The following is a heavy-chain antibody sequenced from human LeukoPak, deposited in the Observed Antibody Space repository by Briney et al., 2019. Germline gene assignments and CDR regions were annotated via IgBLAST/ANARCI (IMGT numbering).Heavy chain of an antibody. CDR2: IHYTGNT. J-gene: IGHJ5*02. D-gene: IGHD3-10*01. Sequence: SETLSLTCTVDSISTNGYYWGWIRQPPGKGLEWIGSIHYTGNTYYNPSLESRVTVSVDTSKNQFSLKPSSVTAADTAVYYCARLGWLYGSGSMNWFDPWGQGTLVTVST. CDR1: SISTNGYY. V-gene: IGHV4-39*01. CDR3: ARLGWLYGSGSMNWFDP.